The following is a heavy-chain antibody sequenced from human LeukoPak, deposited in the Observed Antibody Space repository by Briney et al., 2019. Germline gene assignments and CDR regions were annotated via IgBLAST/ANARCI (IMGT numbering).Heavy chain of an antibody. V-gene: IGHV3-48*03. CDR2: ISSSGSTI. CDR1: GFTFSSYE. D-gene: IGHD3-22*01. CDR3: ARRAGDYSHPYDY. Sequence: PGGSPRLSCAASGFTFSSYEMHWVRQAPGKGLEWVSYISSSGSTIYYADSVKGRFTISRDNSKNTVHLQMNSLRAEDTAMYYCARRAGDYSHPYDYWGQGTLVTVSS. J-gene: IGHJ4*02.